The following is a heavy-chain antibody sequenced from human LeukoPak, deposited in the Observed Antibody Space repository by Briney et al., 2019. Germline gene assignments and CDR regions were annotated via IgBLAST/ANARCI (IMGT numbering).Heavy chain of an antibody. D-gene: IGHD2-21*02. Sequence: GGSLRLSCAASGIIFRSYAMIWVRQAPGKGLEWVAVIWYDGSNKYYADSVKGRFTISRDNSKNTLYLQMNSLRAEDTAVYYCARDGGDKFDYWGQGTLVTVSS. CDR2: IWYDGSNK. CDR3: ARDGGDKFDY. V-gene: IGHV3-33*08. CDR1: GIIFRSYA. J-gene: IGHJ4*02.